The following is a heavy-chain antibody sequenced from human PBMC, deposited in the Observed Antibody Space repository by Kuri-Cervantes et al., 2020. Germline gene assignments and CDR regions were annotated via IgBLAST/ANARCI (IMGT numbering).Heavy chain of an antibody. J-gene: IGHJ5*02. D-gene: IGHD3-22*01. CDR2: IYTSGST. CDR1: GGSISSSSYY. Sequence: SETLSLTCTVSGGSISSSSYYWGWIRQPAGKGLEWIGRIYTSGSTNYNPSLKSRVTISVDTSKNQFSLKLSSVTAADTAVYYCAREPPPSYYYDISPLDPWGQGTLVTVSS. V-gene: IGHV4-61*02. CDR3: AREPPPSYYYDISPLDP.